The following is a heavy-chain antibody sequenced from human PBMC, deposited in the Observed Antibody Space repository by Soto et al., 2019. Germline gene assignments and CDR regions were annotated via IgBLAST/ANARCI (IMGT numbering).Heavy chain of an antibody. CDR2: INWNSAKI. Sequence: EVRLVESGGGLVQPGRSLRLSCAASGFIFDDYAMHWVRQAPGKGLEWVSGINWNSAKIGYADSVKGRFTISRDNAKKYLLLQMNSLRAEDTAFYFCAKDNYFGSGSYSTNHRDSWGQGTLVTVSS. CDR1: GFIFDDYA. J-gene: IGHJ4*02. D-gene: IGHD3-10*01. V-gene: IGHV3-9*01. CDR3: AKDNYFGSGSYSTNHRDS.